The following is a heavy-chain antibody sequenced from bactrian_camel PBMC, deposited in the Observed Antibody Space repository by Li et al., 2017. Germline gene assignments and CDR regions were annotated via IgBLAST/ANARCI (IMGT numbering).Heavy chain of an antibody. CDR2: ISLRVDNT. J-gene: IGHJ6*01. V-gene: IGHV3S60*01. CDR3: APRCRVARDFGY. CDR1: GLNFHATS. Sequence: HVQLVESGGGLVQAGGSLSISCTATGLNFHATSMGWFRQAPGKERETVSCISLRVDNTYYAKSVKGRFTISQDGSLNTLYLQMNNLKSEDSAIYYCAPRCRVARDFGYWGQGTQVTVS.